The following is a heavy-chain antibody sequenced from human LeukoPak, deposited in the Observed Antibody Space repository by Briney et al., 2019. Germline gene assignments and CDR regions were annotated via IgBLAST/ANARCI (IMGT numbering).Heavy chain of an antibody. J-gene: IGHJ4*02. CDR3: ARGQSIAAAGTFDY. CDR1: GGSFSGYY. V-gene: IGHV4-34*01. CDR2: INHSGST. Sequence: SETLSLTCAVYGGSFSGYYWGWIRQPPGKGLEWIGEINHSGSTNYNPSLKSRVTISVDTSKNQFSLKLSSVTAADTAVYYCARGQSIAAAGTFDYWGQGTLVTVSS. D-gene: IGHD6-13*01.